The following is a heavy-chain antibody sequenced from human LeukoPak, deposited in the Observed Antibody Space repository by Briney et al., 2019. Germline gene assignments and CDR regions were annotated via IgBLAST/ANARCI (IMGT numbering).Heavy chain of an antibody. CDR3: ARVKYYYDSSGPNSH. D-gene: IGHD3-22*01. CDR1: GFTFSNYW. J-gene: IGHJ4*02. CDR2: IKQDESEK. Sequence: QPGGSLRLSCAASGFTFSNYWMSWVRQAPGKGLEWVANIKQDESEKFYVDSVKGRFSISRDNAGNSLYLQMNSLRVEDTAVYYCARVKYYYDSSGPNSHWGQGTLVTVSS. V-gene: IGHV3-7*01.